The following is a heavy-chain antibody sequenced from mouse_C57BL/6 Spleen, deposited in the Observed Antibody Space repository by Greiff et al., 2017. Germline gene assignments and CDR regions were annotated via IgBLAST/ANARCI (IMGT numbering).Heavy chain of an antibody. V-gene: IGHV1-78*01. J-gene: IGHJ3*01. D-gene: IGHD2-4*01. Sequence: QVQLQQSDAELVKPGASVKISCKVSGYTFTDHTIHWMKQRPEQGLEWIGYIYPRDGSTKYNEKFKGKATLTADKSSSTAYMQLNSLTSEDSAVYVCASFYYDYDEGFAYWGQGTLVTVSA. CDR1: GYTFTDHT. CDR2: IYPRDGST. CDR3: ASFYYDYDEGFAY.